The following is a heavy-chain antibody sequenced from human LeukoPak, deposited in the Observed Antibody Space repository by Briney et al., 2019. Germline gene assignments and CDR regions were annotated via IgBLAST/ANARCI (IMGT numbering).Heavy chain of an antibody. V-gene: IGHV4-4*07. D-gene: IGHD1-26*01. J-gene: IGHJ4*02. CDR2: IYASGST. CDR3: ARGWYSGSHGN. CDR1: GGSISSYS. Sequence: SETLSLTCTVSGGSISSYSWSWIRQPAGKGLEWIGRIYASGSTNYNPSLKSRVTMSVDTSKNQFSLKLSSVTAADTAVYYCARGWYSGSHGNWGQGTLVTVSS.